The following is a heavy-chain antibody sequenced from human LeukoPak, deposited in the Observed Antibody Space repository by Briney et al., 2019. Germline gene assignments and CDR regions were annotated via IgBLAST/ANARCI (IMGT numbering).Heavy chain of an antibody. CDR3: VRLGDYFDY. V-gene: IGHV1-3*01. CDR2: INAGKGNT. J-gene: IGHJ4*02. CDR1: GYTLTRYA. Sequence: ASVKVSCKAAGYTLTRYAIHWVRQAPGQRPEWMGWINAGKGNTQYSQKIQDRVTITRDTSASTAYMELSSLRSEDTAVYYCVRLGDYFDYWGQGTLVTVSS.